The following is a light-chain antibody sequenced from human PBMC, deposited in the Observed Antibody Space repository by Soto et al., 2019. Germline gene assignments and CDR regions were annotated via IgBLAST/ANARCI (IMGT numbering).Light chain of an antibody. Sequence: QSALTQPASVSGSPGQSITISCTSSDVGGYKYVSWYQQHPGKAPKLMIYDVTNRPSGVSNRFSGSMSGNAASLTISGLQAEDEADYYCSSYITSSTSQVFGGGTQLTVL. V-gene: IGLV2-14*03. CDR1: SSDVGGYKY. J-gene: IGLJ2*01. CDR2: DVT. CDR3: SSYITSSTSQV.